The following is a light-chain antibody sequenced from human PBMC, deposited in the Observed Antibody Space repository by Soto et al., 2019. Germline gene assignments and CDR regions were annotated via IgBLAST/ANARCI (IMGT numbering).Light chain of an antibody. Sequence: DRPMTQSPATLSGTVGDRVTIPCRASQTISSWLAWYQQKPGKAPKLLIYKASTLKSGVPSRFSGSGSGTEFTLTISSLQPEDFAVYYCQQYNNWPPLTFGGGTKVDI. J-gene: IGKJ4*01. V-gene: IGKV1-5*03. CDR1: QTISSW. CDR2: KAS. CDR3: QQYNNWPPLT.